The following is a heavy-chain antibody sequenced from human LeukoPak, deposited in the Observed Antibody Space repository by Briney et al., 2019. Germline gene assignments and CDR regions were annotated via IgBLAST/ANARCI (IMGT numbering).Heavy chain of an antibody. V-gene: IGHV3-48*03. D-gene: IGHD3-10*02. CDR1: GFTFSSYE. CDR3: AELGITMIGGV. Sequence: PGGSLRLSCAASGFTFSSYEMNWVRQAPGKGLEWVSYISSSGSTIYYADSVKGRFTISRDNAQNSPYLQMNSLRAEDTAVYYCAELGITMIGGVWGKGTTVTISS. J-gene: IGHJ6*04. CDR2: ISSSGSTI.